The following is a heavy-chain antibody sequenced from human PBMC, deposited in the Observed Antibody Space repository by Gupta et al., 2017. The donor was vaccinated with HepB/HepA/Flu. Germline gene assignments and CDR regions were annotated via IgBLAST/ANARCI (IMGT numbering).Heavy chain of an antibody. V-gene: IGHV3-72*01. CDR3: VGGRTGSVFDY. CDR1: GFTFSDHY. Sequence: EVQLVESGGDLVQPGGSLRLSCAASGFTFSDHYMDWVRLIPGEGLEWVGRIRNKVNGYTTEYAASVKDRFTVSRDDSKNSLYRQMNTLKTDDTAVYYCVGGRTGSVFDYWGQGTLVTVSS. J-gene: IGHJ4*02. D-gene: IGHD1-14*01. CDR2: IRNKVNGYTT.